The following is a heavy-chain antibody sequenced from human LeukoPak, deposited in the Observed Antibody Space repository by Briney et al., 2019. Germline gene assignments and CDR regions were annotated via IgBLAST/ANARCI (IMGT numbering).Heavy chain of an antibody. V-gene: IGHV1-69*01. D-gene: IGHD3-16*01. CDR3: ARGLRLGYTTLGIDY. Sequence: ASVKVSCKASGGTFSSYAISWVRQAPGQGLEWMGGIIPIFGTANYAQKFQGRVTITADESTSTAYMELSSLRSEDTAVYYCARGLRLGYTTLGIDYWGQGTLVTVSS. J-gene: IGHJ4*02. CDR2: IIPIFGTA. CDR1: GGTFSSYA.